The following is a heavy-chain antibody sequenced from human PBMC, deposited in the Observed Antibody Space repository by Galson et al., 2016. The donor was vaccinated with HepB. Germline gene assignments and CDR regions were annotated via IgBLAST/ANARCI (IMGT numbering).Heavy chain of an antibody. CDR3: ARDRSNRRSSLYFDY. CDR2: ISSSGSTI. J-gene: IGHJ4*02. V-gene: IGHV3-11*01. CDR1: GFTFSDYY. Sequence: SLRLSCAASGFTFSDYYMSWIRQAPGKGLEWVSYISSSGSTIYYADSVKGRFTISRDNAKNSLYLQMNSLRADDTAVYYCARDRSNRRSSLYFDYWGQGTLVTVSS. D-gene: IGHD6-6*01.